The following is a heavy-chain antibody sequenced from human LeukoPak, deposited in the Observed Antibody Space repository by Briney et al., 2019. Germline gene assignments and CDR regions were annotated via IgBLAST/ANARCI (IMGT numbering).Heavy chain of an antibody. CDR1: GYTFTGYY. CDR3: ARVSSVTMVRGQPQGAFDI. J-gene: IGHJ3*02. D-gene: IGHD3-10*01. CDR2: INPNSGGT. V-gene: IGHV1-2*02. Sequence: ASVKVSCKASGYTFTGYYMHWVRQAPGQGLEWMGWINPNSGGTNYAQKFQGRVTMTRDTSISTAYMELSRLRSDDTAVYYCARVSSVTMVRGQPQGAFDIWGQGTMVTVSS.